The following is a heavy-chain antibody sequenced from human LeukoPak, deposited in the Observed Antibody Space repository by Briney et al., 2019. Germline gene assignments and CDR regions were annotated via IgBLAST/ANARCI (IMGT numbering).Heavy chain of an antibody. D-gene: IGHD4-11*01. Sequence: SETLSLTCTVSPDSISGGGYYWGWIRQPPGREMEWIGNINFDGSSYYNPSLQSRVSLSVDVGNYQVSLKLTSVTAPDTAVYYRARQAHGAASTGDRFDLWGRGSQVTVSS. J-gene: IGHJ5*02. V-gene: IGHV4-39*01. CDR3: ARQAHGAASTGDRFDL. CDR2: INFDGSS. CDR1: PDSISGGGYY.